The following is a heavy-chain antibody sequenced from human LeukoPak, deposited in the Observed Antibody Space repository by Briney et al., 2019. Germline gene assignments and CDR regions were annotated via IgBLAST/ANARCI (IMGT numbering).Heavy chain of an antibody. CDR3: ARSTMIVVAIDY. D-gene: IGHD3-22*01. CDR1: GFTFSDYY. V-gene: IGHV3-11*01. CDR2: ISSSGSTI. Sequence: GGSLRLSCAASGFTFSDYYMSWIRQAPGKGLEWVSYISSSGSTIYYVDSVKGRFTISRDNAKNSLYLQMNSLRAEDTAVYYCARSTMIVVAIDYWGQGTLVTVSS. J-gene: IGHJ4*02.